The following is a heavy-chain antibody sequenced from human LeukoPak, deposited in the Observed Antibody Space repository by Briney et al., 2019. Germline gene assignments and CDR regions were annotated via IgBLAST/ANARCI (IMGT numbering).Heavy chain of an antibody. CDR1: GSTFSDYY. CDR3: ARSSRGLGGYAPWELMPPFDY. D-gene: IGHD4-23*01. CDR2: ISSSGSTI. V-gene: IGHV3-11*04. Sequence: GGSLRLSCAASGSTFSDYYMSWIRQAPGKGLEWVSYISSSGSTIYYADSVKGRFTISRDNAKNSLYLQMNSLRAEDTAVYYCARSSRGLGGYAPWELMPPFDYWGQGTLVTVSS. J-gene: IGHJ4*02.